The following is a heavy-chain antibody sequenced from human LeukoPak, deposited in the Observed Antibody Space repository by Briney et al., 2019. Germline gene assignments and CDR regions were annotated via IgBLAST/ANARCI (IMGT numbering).Heavy chain of an antibody. CDR1: GGSFSGYY. J-gene: IGHJ4*02. V-gene: IGHV4-34*01. CDR3: ARQPPSSSRGFDN. D-gene: IGHD6-6*01. CDR2: INHSEST. Sequence: SETLSLTCAVSGGSFSGYYWSWIRQPPGKGLEWIGEINHSESTNYNPSLKSRVTISIDTSKYQFSLKLSSVTAADTAVYYCARQPPSSSRGFDNWGQGTLVTVSS.